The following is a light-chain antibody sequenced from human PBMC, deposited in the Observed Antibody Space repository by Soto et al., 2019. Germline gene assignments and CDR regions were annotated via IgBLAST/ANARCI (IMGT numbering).Light chain of an antibody. J-gene: IGKJ1*01. V-gene: IGKV3-20*01. CDR1: QSVSNNY. Sequence: EIVMTQSPVTLSVSPVERATLSSRASQSVSNNYLAWYQQKPGQAPRLLIYCASNRATGIPDRFSGSGSGTDFTLTISRLEPEDFAVYYCQQYGSSGTFGQGTKVDIK. CDR2: CAS. CDR3: QQYGSSGT.